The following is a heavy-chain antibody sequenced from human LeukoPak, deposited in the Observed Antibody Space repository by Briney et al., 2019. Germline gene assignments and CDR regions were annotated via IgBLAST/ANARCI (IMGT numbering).Heavy chain of an antibody. CDR3: ARLYSSSLGRVFDY. D-gene: IGHD6-13*01. Sequence: SETLSLTCTVSGGSISSYYWSWIRQPPGKGLEWIGYIYNSGSTNYNPSLKGRVTISEDTSKNQFSLKLSSVTAADTAVYYCARLYSSSLGRVFDYWGQGTLVTVSS. V-gene: IGHV4-59*01. CDR1: GGSISSYY. J-gene: IGHJ4*02. CDR2: IYNSGST.